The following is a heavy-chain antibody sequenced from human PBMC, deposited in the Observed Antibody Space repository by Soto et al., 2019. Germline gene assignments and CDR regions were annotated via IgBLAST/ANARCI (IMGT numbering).Heavy chain of an antibody. V-gene: IGHV3-21*06. D-gene: IGHD6-19*01. CDR3: ARAHSSGRRGLGGY. CDR2: ISSSSSYI. Sequence: EVQLVESGGGLVKPGGSLRLSCAASGFTFSSYSMNWVRQAPGKGLEWVSSISSSSSYIYYADSVKGRFTISRDDAKNSLYLQMNSLRDEETAVYYCARAHSSGRRGLGGYWGQGTLVTVSS. CDR1: GFTFSSYS. J-gene: IGHJ4*02.